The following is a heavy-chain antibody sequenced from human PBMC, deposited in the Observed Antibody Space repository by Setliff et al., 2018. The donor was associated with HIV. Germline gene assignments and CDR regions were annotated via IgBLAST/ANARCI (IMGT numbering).Heavy chain of an antibody. CDR1: GFNFEYHI. J-gene: IGHJ6*03. V-gene: IGHV3-9*01. CDR2: ISWNSDFI. Sequence: GGSLRLSCVASGFNFEYHIMYWVRQVPGKGLEWVSTISWNSDFIAYADSVKGRFTISRDNAQNSLYLQMNSLRAEDTAVYYCARSGRVLTGYYTRSDYYYYMDVWGKGTTVTVSS. D-gene: IGHD3-9*01. CDR3: ARSGRVLTGYYTRSDYYYYMDV.